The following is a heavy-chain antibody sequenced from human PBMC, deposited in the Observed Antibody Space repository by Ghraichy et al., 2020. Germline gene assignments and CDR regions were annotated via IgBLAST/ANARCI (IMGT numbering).Heavy chain of an antibody. D-gene: IGHD2-21*02. CDR3: ARGTNYCGGDCYGDAFDI. CDR2: TYYRSKWYN. J-gene: IGHJ3*02. V-gene: IGHV6-1*01. CDR1: GDSVSSNSAA. Sequence: SQTLSLTCAISGDSVSSNSAAWNWIRQSPSRGLEWLGRTYYRSKWYNDYAVSVKSRITINPDTSKNQFSLQLNSVTPEDTAVYYCARGTNYCGGDCYGDAFDIWGQGTMVTVSS.